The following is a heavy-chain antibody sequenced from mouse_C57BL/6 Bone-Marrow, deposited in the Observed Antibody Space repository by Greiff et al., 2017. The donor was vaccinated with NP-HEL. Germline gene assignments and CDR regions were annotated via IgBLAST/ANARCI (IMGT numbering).Heavy chain of an antibody. CDR1: GFSLTSYG. D-gene: IGHD1-1*01. V-gene: IGHV2-2*01. J-gene: IGHJ4*01. CDR2: IWSGGST. Sequence: VQLQESGPGLVQPSQSLSITCTVSGFSLTSYGVHWVRQSPGKGLEWLGVIWSGGSTDYNAAFISRLSISKDNSKSQVFFKMNSLQADDTAIYYCARLDGSSPYAMDYWGQGTSVTVSS. CDR3: ARLDGSSPYAMDY.